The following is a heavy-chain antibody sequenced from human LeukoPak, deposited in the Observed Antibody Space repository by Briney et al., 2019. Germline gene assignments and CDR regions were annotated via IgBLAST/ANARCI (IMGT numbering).Heavy chain of an antibody. D-gene: IGHD3-22*01. Sequence: PGGSLRLSCAASGFTFSSYSMNWVRQAPGKGLGWVSYISSSSSTIYYADSVKGRFNISRDNAKNSLYLQMNSLRAEDTAVYYCARDRHYYDSSGYYYPTVSPFDYWGQGTLVTVSS. V-gene: IGHV3-48*01. CDR3: ARDRHYYDSSGYYYPTVSPFDY. J-gene: IGHJ4*02. CDR1: GFTFSSYS. CDR2: ISSSSSTI.